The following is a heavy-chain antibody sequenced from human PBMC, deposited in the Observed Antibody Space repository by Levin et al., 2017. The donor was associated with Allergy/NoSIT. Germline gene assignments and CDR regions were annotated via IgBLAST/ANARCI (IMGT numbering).Heavy chain of an antibody. CDR3: ARVYRYDWYFDL. Sequence: SETLSLTCSIFGGSISRYYWSWVRQPPGKGLEWIGYIYYSGSTKYNPSLKSRINISVETSKNQFSLKLSSVTAADTAVYYCARVYRYDWYFDLWGRGTLVTVSS. V-gene: IGHV4-59*01. D-gene: IGHD5-12*01. J-gene: IGHJ2*01. CDR2: IYYSGST. CDR1: GGSISRYY.